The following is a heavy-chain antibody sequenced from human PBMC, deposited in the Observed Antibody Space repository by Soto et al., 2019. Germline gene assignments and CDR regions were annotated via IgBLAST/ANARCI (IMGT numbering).Heavy chain of an antibody. V-gene: IGHV5-51*01. CDR3: ARRQYYGSGSYYTHFDY. Sequence: SLKISCKGSGYSFTSYWIGWVRQMPGKGLEWMGIIHPGDSDIRYSPSFQGQVTISADKSIGTAYLQWSSLKASDTAMYYCARRQYYGSGSYYTHFDYWGQGTLVTVSS. J-gene: IGHJ4*02. D-gene: IGHD3-10*01. CDR2: IHPGDSDI. CDR1: GYSFTSYW.